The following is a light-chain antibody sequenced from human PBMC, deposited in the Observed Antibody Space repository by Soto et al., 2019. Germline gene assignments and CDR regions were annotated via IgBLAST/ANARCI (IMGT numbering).Light chain of an antibody. CDR3: AAWDDRLNGPV. CDR1: SSNIGNNA. Sequence: QPVLTQPPSVSEAPRQRVTISCSGGSSNIGNNAVNWYQQLPGKAPKLLIYYDDLLPSGVSDRFSGSKSGTSASLAISGLQSEDEADYYCAAWDDRLNGPVFGGGTKVTVL. J-gene: IGLJ3*02. V-gene: IGLV1-36*01. CDR2: YDD.